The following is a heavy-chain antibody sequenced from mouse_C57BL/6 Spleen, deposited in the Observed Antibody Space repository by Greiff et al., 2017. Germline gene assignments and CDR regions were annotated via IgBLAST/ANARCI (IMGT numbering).Heavy chain of an antibody. CDR1: GYTFTSYW. CDR2: INPSNGGT. J-gene: IGHJ1*03. Sequence: VQLQQPGTELVKPGASVKLSCKASGYTFTSYWMHWVKQRPGQGLEWIGNINPSNGGTNYNEKFKSKATLTVDKSSSTAYMQLSSLTSEDSAVYYCARTITTVGDWYFDVWGTGTTVTVSS. V-gene: IGHV1-53*01. D-gene: IGHD1-1*01. CDR3: ARTITTVGDWYFDV.